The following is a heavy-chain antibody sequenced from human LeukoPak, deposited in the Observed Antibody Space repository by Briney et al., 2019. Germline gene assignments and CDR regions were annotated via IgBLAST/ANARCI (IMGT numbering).Heavy chain of an antibody. D-gene: IGHD3-3*01. CDR2: IYHSGST. V-gene: IGHV4-38-2*01. CDR3: ARVTYYDFWSGYYRRKWSDP. J-gene: IGHJ5*02. CDR1: GYSISSGYY. Sequence: PSETLSLTCAVSGYSISSGYYWGWIRQPPGKGLEWIGSIYHSGSTYYNPSLKSRVTISVDTSKNQFSLKLSSVTAADTAVYHCARVTYYDFWSGYYRRKWSDPWGQGTLVTVSS.